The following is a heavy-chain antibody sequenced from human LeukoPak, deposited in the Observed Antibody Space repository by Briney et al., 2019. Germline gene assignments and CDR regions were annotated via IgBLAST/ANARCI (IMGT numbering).Heavy chain of an antibody. CDR2: ISRSGTTK. CDR3: AREGRGYYGDFDY. Sequence: PGGSLRLSCAASGFIFRDHDMDWIRQAPGKGLEWISYISRSGTTKYYADSVKGRFTISRDNADNSLYLQLNSLRAEDTAVYYCAREGRGYYGDFDYWGQGTLVTVSS. D-gene: IGHD3-22*01. CDR1: GFIFRDHD. V-gene: IGHV3-11*01. J-gene: IGHJ4*02.